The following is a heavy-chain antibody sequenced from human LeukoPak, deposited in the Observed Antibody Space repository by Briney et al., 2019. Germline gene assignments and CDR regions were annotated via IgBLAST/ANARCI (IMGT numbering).Heavy chain of an antibody. Sequence: ASVKVSCKASGYTFTSYDINWVRQATGQGLEWMGWVNPNSGNTGYAQKFQGRVTITRNTSISTAYMELSSLRSEDTAVYYCARETARLGYCSSTSCYTVNYYYYMDVWGKGTTVTVSS. V-gene: IGHV1-8*03. CDR2: VNPNSGNT. D-gene: IGHD2-2*02. J-gene: IGHJ6*03. CDR1: GYTFTSYD. CDR3: ARETARLGYCSSTSCYTVNYYYYMDV.